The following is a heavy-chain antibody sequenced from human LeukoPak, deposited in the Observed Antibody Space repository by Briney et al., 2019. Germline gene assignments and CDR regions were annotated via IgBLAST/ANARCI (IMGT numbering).Heavy chain of an antibody. CDR2: ISESGSTT. Sequence: GGSLRLSCAASGFTFSSHEMIWVRQAPGKGLEWVAFISESGSTTRYADSVKGRFTISRDNSKNMLYLQMHSLRVEDTAVYYCVKDYSTIAAAANPLFDYWGQGALVTVSS. J-gene: IGHJ4*02. V-gene: IGHV3-23*01. D-gene: IGHD6-25*01. CDR1: GFTFSSHE. CDR3: VKDYSTIAAAANPLFDY.